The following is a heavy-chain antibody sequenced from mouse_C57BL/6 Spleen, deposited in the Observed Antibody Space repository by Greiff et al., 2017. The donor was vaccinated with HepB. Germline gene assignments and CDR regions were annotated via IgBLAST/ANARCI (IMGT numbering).Heavy chain of an antibody. J-gene: IGHJ2*01. CDR2: ISDGGSYT. Sequence: EVQRVESGGGLVKPGGSLKLSCAASGFTFSSYAMSWVRQTPEKKLEWVATISDGGSYTYYPDNVKGRFTISRDNAKNNLYLQMSHLKSEDTAMYYCARVGPIYYDFDYWGQGTTLTVSS. CDR1: GFTFSSYA. D-gene: IGHD2-4*01. CDR3: ARVGPIYYDFDY. V-gene: IGHV5-4*01.